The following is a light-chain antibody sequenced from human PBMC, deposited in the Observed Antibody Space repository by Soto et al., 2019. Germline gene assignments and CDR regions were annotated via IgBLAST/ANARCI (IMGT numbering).Light chain of an antibody. CDR1: SSNIASNT. CDR2: SNN. J-gene: IGLJ1*01. CDR3: AAWDDSLNGYV. Sequence: QPVLTQAPSASGTPGQRVSISCSGSSSNIASNTVNWFQQLPGTAPKVLIYSNNQRPSGVPDRFSGSKSGTSASLAISGLQSEDEADYYCAAWDDSLNGYVFGTGTKVTVL. V-gene: IGLV1-44*01.